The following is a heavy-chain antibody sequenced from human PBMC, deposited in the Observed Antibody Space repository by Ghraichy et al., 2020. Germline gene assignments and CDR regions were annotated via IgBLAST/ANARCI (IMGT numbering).Heavy chain of an antibody. J-gene: IGHJ4*02. CDR2: ISGSGGST. CDR1: GFTFSSYA. V-gene: IGHV3-23*01. CDR3: ASRVFTAMVPN. Sequence: GSLNISCAASGFTFSSYAMSWVRQAPGKGLEWVSAISGSGGSTYYADSVKGRFTISRDNSKNTLYLQMNSLRAEDTAVYYCASRVFTAMVPNWGQGTLVTVSS. D-gene: IGHD5-18*01.